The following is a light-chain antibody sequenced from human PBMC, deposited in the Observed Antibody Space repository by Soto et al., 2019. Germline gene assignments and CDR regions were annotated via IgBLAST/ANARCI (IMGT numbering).Light chain of an antibody. CDR1: QSVSSSY. J-gene: IGKJ2*01. CDR3: QQYGSSPMYT. V-gene: IGKV3-20*01. Sequence: EIVLTQSPGTLSLSPGERATLSCRASQSVSSSYLAWYQQKPGQAPRLLIYGASSRAAGSPDRFSGSGSGTDFTLTISSLEHEDFSVYYCQQYGSSPMYTFGQGTKLEIK. CDR2: GAS.